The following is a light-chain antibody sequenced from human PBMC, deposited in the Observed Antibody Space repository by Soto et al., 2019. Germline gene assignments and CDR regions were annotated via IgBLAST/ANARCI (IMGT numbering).Light chain of an antibody. CDR3: QQYNNWPPVT. J-gene: IGKJ1*01. CDR2: GAS. Sequence: EVLLTQSPGTLSLSPGERATLSCSASQSVSSNLAWYQQKPGQAPRLLIYGASTRATGIPARFSGSGSGTEFTLTISSLQSEDFAVYYCQQYNNWPPVTFGQGTKVDIK. V-gene: IGKV3-15*01. CDR1: QSVSSN.